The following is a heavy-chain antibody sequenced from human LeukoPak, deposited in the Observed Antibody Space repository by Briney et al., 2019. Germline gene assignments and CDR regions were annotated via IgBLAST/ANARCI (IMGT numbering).Heavy chain of an antibody. CDR1: GFNFAYHA. D-gene: IGHD2-21*02. V-gene: IGHV3-23*01. Sequence: GGSLRLSCAASGFNFAYHAMSWVRQTPGKGLEWVSAISGGGDITYYADSVTGRFTISRDNSKDTLFLQMHSLRPGDTAVYYCVREDTPATANYWGQGTLVTISS. J-gene: IGHJ4*02. CDR3: VREDTPATANY. CDR2: ISGGGDIT.